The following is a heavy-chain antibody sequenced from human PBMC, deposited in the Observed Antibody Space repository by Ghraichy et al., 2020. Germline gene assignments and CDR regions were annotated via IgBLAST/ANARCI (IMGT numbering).Heavy chain of an antibody. J-gene: IGHJ4*02. Sequence: SETLSLTCTVSGDSISGYYWGWIRQPPGKGLELIGYVHSRGATDYMPSLRGRVAISADTSKNKFVLKLNSVTAADTAVYYCARLGLRNVDGIHYLEDYWGQGTRVTVSS. CDR1: GDSISGYY. D-gene: IGHD5-24*01. V-gene: IGHV4-59*01. CDR3: ARLGLRNVDGIHYLEDY. CDR2: VHSRGAT.